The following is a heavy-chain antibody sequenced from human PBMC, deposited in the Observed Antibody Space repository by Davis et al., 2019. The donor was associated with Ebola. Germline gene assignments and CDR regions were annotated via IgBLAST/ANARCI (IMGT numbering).Heavy chain of an antibody. Sequence: PGGSLRLSFTASGFTFGDYAVSWFRHAPGTGLEFVANINQGGSVKNYVDSVKGRFTISRDNAKNSLYLQMNSLRVEDTAVYYCARDGHGGFLEWLFYDYWGQGSLVTVSS. CDR3: ARDGHGGFLEWLFYDY. CDR2: INQGGSVK. CDR1: GFTFGDYA. V-gene: IGHV3-7*01. D-gene: IGHD3-3*01. J-gene: IGHJ4*02.